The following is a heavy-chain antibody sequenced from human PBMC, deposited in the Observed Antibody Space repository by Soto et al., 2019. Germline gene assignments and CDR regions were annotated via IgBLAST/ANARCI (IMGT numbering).Heavy chain of an antibody. D-gene: IGHD2-2*01. CDR3: VIRTPSSFTVRPNPATCCYP. CDR2: IYYSGST. CDR1: GGSISSYY. J-gene: IGHJ5*02. V-gene: IGHV4-59*08. Sequence: PSETLSLTCTVAGGSISSYYWSWIRPPPGKGLEWIGFIYYSGSTNYNPSLKSRVTISVDTSKMQVSLKLSSVTAADTAVYFCVIRTPSSFTVRPNPATCCYPWRQ.